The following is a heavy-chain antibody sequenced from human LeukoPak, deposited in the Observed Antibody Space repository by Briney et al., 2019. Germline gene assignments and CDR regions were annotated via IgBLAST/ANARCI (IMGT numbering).Heavy chain of an antibody. Sequence: GGSLRLSCSASGFTFSNYAIHWVRQAPGKGLEYVSTISDNGGNTNYADSVKGRFTIPRDNSKNTLYLQMSSLRPEDTAVYYCVKAAGSWYGYFDYWGQGTLVTVSS. V-gene: IGHV3-64D*06. CDR3: VKAAGSWYGYFDY. CDR2: ISDNGGNT. CDR1: GFTFSNYA. D-gene: IGHD6-13*01. J-gene: IGHJ4*02.